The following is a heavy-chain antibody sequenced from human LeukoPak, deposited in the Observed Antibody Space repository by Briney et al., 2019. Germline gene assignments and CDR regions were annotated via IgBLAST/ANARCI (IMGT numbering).Heavy chain of an antibody. D-gene: IGHD6-13*01. CDR1: GGSMSSYY. J-gene: IGHJ3*02. Sequence: SETLSLTCTVSGGSMSSYYWSWIRQPPGKGLEWIGYIYYSGSTKYNPSLKSRVTISVDTSKNQFSLKLSSVTAADTAVYYCARDSAAAGMDAFDIWGQGTMVTVSS. CDR2: IYYSGST. CDR3: ARDSAAAGMDAFDI. V-gene: IGHV4-59*12.